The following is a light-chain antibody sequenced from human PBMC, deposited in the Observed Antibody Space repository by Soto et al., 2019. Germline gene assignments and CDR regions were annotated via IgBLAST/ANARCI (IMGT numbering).Light chain of an antibody. J-gene: IGLJ1*01. V-gene: IGLV2-14*01. CDR3: SSYTSSSTYV. Sequence: QSALTQPRSVSGSPGQSVTISCTGTSADIGGYDFVSWYQQDPGKAPKLMIYEVSNRPSGVSNRFSGSKSGNTASLTISGLQAEDEADYYCSSYTSSSTYVFGTGTKLTVL. CDR1: SADIGGYDF. CDR2: EVS.